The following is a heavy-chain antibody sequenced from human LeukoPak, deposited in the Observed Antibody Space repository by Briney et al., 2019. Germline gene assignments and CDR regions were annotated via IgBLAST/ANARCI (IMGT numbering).Heavy chain of an antibody. D-gene: IGHD3-3*01. V-gene: IGHV3-23*01. CDR2: ISGSGGST. CDR1: GFTFSSYA. CDR3: AKDPYYYDFWSGPPAEDAFDI. J-gene: IGHJ3*02. Sequence: TGGSLRLSCAASGFTFSSYAMSWVRQAPGKGLEWVSAISGSGGSTYYADSVKGRFTISRDNSKNTLYLQMNSLRAEDTAVYYCAKDPYYYDFWSGPPAEDAFDIWGQGTMVTVSS.